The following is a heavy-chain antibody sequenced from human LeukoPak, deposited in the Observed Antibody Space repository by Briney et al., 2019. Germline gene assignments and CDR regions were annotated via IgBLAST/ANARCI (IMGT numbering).Heavy chain of an antibody. Sequence: PSETLSLTCTVSGGSISSYYWSWIRQPPGKGLEWIGYIYYSGSTNYNPSLKSRVTISVDTSKNQFSLKLSSVTAADTAVYYCASSGYDLAFDIWGQGTMVTVSS. CDR1: GGSISSYY. D-gene: IGHD5-12*01. CDR2: IYYSGST. J-gene: IGHJ3*02. CDR3: ASSGYDLAFDI. V-gene: IGHV4-59*01.